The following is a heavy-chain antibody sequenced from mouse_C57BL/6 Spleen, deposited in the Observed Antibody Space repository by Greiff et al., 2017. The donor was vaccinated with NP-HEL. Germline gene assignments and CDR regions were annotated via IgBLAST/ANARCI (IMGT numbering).Heavy chain of an antibody. V-gene: IGHV1-81*01. CDR1: GYTFTSYG. J-gene: IGHJ2*01. Sequence: QVQLQQSGAELARPGASVKLSCKASGYTFTSYGISWVKQRTGQGLEWIGEIYPRSGNTYYNEKFKGKATLTADKSSSTAYMELRSLTSEDSAVYFYAGGNYSFFDYWGQGPTLTVSS. D-gene: IGHD2-1*01. CDR3: AGGNYSFFDY. CDR2: IYPRSGNT.